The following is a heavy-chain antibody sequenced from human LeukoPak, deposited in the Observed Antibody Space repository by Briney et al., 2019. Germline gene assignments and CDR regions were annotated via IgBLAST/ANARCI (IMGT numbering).Heavy chain of an antibody. Sequence: PSESLSLTCAVYGGSFSVYSWGWIRQPPGKGLEWDGEINYIGSTNYNPSFKSRVTISVETSKNQFSRKLSSVSAADPGVYYWARASIYADYNYWGEGNLVTASS. CDR3: ARASIYADYNY. J-gene: IGHJ4*02. CDR1: GGSFSVYS. CDR2: INYIGST. V-gene: IGHV4-34*01. D-gene: IGHD4-17*01.